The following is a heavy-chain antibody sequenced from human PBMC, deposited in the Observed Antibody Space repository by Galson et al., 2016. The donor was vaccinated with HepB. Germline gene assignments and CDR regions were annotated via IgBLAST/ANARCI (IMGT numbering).Heavy chain of an antibody. CDR2: IYSSGAN. D-gene: IGHD2/OR15-2a*01. CDR3: ARGLVGSTTAFDS. J-gene: IGHJ4*02. V-gene: IGHV3-53*04. Sequence: SLRLSCAASGFSVTSSYMSWVRQAPGKGLEWVSVIYSSGANYYAESVEGRFIILRHNSRNTVDLQMSSLRAEDTAFYYCARGLVGSTTAFDSWGQGTLVAVSS. CDR1: GFSVTSSY.